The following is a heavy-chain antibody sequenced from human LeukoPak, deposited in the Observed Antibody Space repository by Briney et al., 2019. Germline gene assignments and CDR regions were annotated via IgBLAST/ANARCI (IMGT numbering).Heavy chain of an antibody. CDR3: ARVFGIASIDY. CDR1: GGSISSSSYY. D-gene: IGHD1-14*01. V-gene: IGHV4-39*07. J-gene: IGHJ4*02. Sequence: SETLSLTCTVSGGSISSSSYYWGWIRQPPGKGLEWIGSIYYSGSTYYNPSLKSRVTISVDTSKNQFSLKLSSVTAADTAVYYCARVFGIASIDYWGQGTLVTVSS. CDR2: IYYSGST.